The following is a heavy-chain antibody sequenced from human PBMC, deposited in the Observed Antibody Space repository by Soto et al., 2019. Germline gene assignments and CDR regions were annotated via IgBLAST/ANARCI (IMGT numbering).Heavy chain of an antibody. Sequence: PGESLKISCKGSGYGFTSYWITWVRQMPGKGLEWMGRIDPSDSYTNYSPSFQGQVTISADKSISTAYLQWSSLKASDTAMYYCARRAGRWLPLDYWGQGTLVTVSS. J-gene: IGHJ4*02. V-gene: IGHV5-10-1*04. CDR2: IDPSDSYT. CDR3: ARRAGRWLPLDY. D-gene: IGHD6-19*01. CDR1: GYGFTSYW.